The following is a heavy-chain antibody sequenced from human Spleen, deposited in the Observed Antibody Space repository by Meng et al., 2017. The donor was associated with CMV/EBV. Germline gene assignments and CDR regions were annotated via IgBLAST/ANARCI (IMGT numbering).Heavy chain of an antibody. CDR2: VYHSGST. CDR3: GRRYYYGSHFDF. D-gene: IGHD3-10*01. V-gene: IGHV4-38-2*02. CDR1: GYSIDSGYY. Sequence: SETLSLTCTVSGYSIDSGYYWGWIRQPPGKGLEWIGSVYHSGSTYYNPSLKSRVTISVDTSKNQSSLKLSSVAAADTAVYFCGRRYYYGSHFDFWGQGTLVTVSS. J-gene: IGHJ4*02.